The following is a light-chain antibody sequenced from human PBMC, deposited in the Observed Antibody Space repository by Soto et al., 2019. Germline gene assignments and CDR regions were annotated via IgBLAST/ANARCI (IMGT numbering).Light chain of an antibody. CDR2: EGS. Sequence: QSVLTQPASVSGSPGQSITISCTRTNDNVGSFNLVSWYQQHPGKAPKLLIYEGSERPSGVSNRFSGSKSGNTASLTISDLQAEDEADYFCCSYAGSRTWVLFGGGTKLTVL. V-gene: IGLV2-23*01. CDR1: NDNVGSFNL. CDR3: CSYAGSRTWVL. J-gene: IGLJ2*01.